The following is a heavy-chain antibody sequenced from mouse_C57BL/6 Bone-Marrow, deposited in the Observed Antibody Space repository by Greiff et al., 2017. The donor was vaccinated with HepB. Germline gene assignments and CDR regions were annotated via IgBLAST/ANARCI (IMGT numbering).Heavy chain of an antibody. J-gene: IGHJ3*01. D-gene: IGHD3-3*01. CDR2: IDPENGDT. V-gene: IGHV14-4*01. CDR3: TTLGDHGGFAY. CDR1: GFNITDDY. Sequence: VQLQQSGAELVRPGASVKLSCTASGFNITDDYMHWVKQRPEQGLEWIGWIDPENGDTEYASKFQGKATITADTSSNTAYLQLSSLTSEDTAVYYCTTLGDHGGFAYWGQGTLVTVSA.